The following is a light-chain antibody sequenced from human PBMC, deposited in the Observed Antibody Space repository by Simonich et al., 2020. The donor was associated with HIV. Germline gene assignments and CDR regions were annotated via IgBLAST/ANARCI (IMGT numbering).Light chain of an antibody. Sequence: QSALTQPASVSGSPGQSITISCTVTSSDVGSYNLVSWYQQHPGKAPKLMIYEGSKRPAGVSNRFAGYKSGNTASLTISGLQAEDEADYYCCSYAGSSTWVFGGGTKLTVL. J-gene: IGLJ2*01. CDR2: EGS. CDR1: SSDVGSYNL. V-gene: IGLV2-23*01. CDR3: CSYAGSSTWV.